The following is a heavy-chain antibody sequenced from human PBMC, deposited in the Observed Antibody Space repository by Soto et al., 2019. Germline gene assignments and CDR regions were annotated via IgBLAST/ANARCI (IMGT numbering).Heavy chain of an antibody. CDR1: GYTLTELS. V-gene: IGHV1-24*01. CDR3: ATTESLTKSEYFQH. Sequence: ASVKVSCKVSGYTLTELSMHWVRQAPGKGLEWMGGFDPEDGETIYAQKFQGRVTMTEDTSTDTAYMELSSLRSEDTAVYYCATTESLTKSEYFQHWGQGTLVTVSS. D-gene: IGHD3-3*01. J-gene: IGHJ1*01. CDR2: FDPEDGET.